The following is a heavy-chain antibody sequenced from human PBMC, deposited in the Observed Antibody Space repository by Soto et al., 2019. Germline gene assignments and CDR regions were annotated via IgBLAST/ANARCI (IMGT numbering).Heavy chain of an antibody. D-gene: IGHD3-10*01. J-gene: IGHJ4*02. Sequence: SETLSLTCTVSGGSISSYYWSWIRQPPGKGLEWIGYIYYSGSTNYNPSLKSRVTISVDTSKNQFSLKLSSVTAADTAVYYCARLWFGEPVDYWGQGTRVTVSS. V-gene: IGHV4-59*01. CDR2: IYYSGST. CDR3: ARLWFGEPVDY. CDR1: GGSISSYY.